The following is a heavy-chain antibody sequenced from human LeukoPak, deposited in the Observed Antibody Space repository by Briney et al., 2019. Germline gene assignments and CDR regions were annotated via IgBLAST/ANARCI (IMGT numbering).Heavy chain of an antibody. CDR2: IIPIFGTA. Sequence: SVKVSCRASGGTFSSYAISWVRQAPGQGLEWMGGIIPIFGTANYAQKFQGRVTITADESTSTAYMELSSLRSEDTAVYYCASHYYDSSGYYYGFDYWGQGTLVTVSS. J-gene: IGHJ4*02. CDR3: ASHYYDSSGYYYGFDY. D-gene: IGHD3-22*01. CDR1: GGTFSSYA. V-gene: IGHV1-69*13.